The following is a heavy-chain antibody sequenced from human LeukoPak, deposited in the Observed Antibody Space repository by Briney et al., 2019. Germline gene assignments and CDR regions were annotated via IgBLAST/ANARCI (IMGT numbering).Heavy chain of an antibody. J-gene: IGHJ4*02. Sequence: GASVKVSCKTSGYTFRSYGIRWVRQAPGQGLEWMGWISEYNGNTKYAQNLQSRLTLTTDTRTSTAYMELRSLRSDDTAVYYCARDKGDYYAWKAIDYWGQGTLVTVSS. CDR1: GYTFRSYG. V-gene: IGHV1-18*01. CDR3: ARDKGDYYAWKAIDY. D-gene: IGHD3-10*01. CDR2: ISEYNGNT.